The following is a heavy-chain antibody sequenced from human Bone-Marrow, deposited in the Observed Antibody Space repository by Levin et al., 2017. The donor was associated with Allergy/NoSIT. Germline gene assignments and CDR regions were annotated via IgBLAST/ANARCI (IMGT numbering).Heavy chain of an antibody. V-gene: IGHV3-21*01. CDR3: ARYHAGGDCPRPYDYGMDV. D-gene: IGHD2-21*02. J-gene: IGHJ6*02. CDR1: GFTFSSYS. Sequence: PGGSLRLSCAASGFTFSSYSMNWVRQAPGKGLEWVSSISSSSSYIYYADSVKGRFTISRDNAKNSLYLQMNSLRAEDTAVYYCARYHAGGDCPRPYDYGMDVWGQGTTVTVSS. CDR2: ISSSSSYI.